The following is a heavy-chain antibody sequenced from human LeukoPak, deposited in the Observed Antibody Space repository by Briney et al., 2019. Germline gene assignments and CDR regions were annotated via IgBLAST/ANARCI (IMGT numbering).Heavy chain of an antibody. CDR2: INPNSGGT. V-gene: IGHV1-2*02. D-gene: IGHD3-22*01. CDR1: GYTFTGYY. CDR3: ARDGADYYDSSGYAY. Sequence: ASVKVSCKASGYTFTGYYMHWMRQAPGQGLEWMGWINPNSGGTNYAQKFQGRVTMTRDTSISTAYMELSRLRSDDTAVYYCARDGADYYDSSGYAYWGQGTLVTVSS. J-gene: IGHJ4*02.